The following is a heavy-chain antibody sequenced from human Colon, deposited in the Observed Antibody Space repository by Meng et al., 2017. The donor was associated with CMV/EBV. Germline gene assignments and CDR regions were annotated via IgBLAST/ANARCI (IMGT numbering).Heavy chain of an antibody. CDR2: IKPDGSQG. V-gene: IGHV3-7*01. CDR1: GFTVSSNY. D-gene: IGHD5-18*01. Sequence: GESLKISCAASGFTVSSNYMSWVRQAPGKGLECVANIKPDGSQGYYVDSVKGRFTISRDNAKDLLYLQMNTLRVEDTAMYYCVGQRGDSPFAYWGQGALVTVSS. CDR3: VGQRGDSPFAY. J-gene: IGHJ4*02.